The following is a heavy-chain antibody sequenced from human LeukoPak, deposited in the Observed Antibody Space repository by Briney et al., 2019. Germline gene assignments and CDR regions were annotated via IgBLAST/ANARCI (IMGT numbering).Heavy chain of an antibody. J-gene: IGHJ4*02. Sequence: PSQTLSLTCTVSGDSISSSSYYWGWIRQPPGKGLEWIGSIYYTGNTYYNPSLKSRVTISVDTSKNQFSLKLSSVTAADTAVYYCARGGQGAPSLTGVGYWGQGTLVTVSS. CDR1: GDSISSSSYY. V-gene: IGHV4-39*07. D-gene: IGHD1-26*01. CDR3: ARGGQGAPSLTGVGY. CDR2: IYYTGNT.